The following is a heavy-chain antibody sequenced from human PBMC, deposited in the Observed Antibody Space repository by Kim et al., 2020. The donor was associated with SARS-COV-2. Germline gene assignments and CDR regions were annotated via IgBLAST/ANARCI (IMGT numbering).Heavy chain of an antibody. V-gene: IGHV3-23*03. J-gene: IGHJ4*02. CDR1: GFTFSTSP. Sequence: GGSLRLSCVASGFTFSTSPMGWVRRAPGEGLEWVSRINWDGTRTYYADSVKGRVTMSSDRSKNTVYLHMNSLRVEDTAVYYCAKGVTNSGFDYWGQGAQV. D-gene: IGHD4-17*01. CDR3: AKGVTNSGFDY. CDR2: INWDGTRT.